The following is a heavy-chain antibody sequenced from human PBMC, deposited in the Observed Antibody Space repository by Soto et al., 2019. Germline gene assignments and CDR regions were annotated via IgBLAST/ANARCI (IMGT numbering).Heavy chain of an antibody. CDR3: AKDLGYSSGWYIDY. D-gene: IGHD6-19*01. CDR1: GFTFSSYA. J-gene: IGHJ4*02. Sequence: EVQLLESGGGLVQPGGSLRLSCAASGFTFSSYAMSWVRQAPGKGLEWVSAISGSGGSTYYADSVKGRFTISRDNSKNTLYLQMNSLGAEDTAVYYCAKDLGYSSGWYIDYWGQGTMVTVSS. V-gene: IGHV3-23*01. CDR2: ISGSGGST.